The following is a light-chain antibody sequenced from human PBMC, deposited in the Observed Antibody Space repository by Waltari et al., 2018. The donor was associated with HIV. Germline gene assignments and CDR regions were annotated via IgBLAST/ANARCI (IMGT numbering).Light chain of an antibody. CDR2: ENN. CDR1: SGPIASNY. J-gene: IGLJ2*01. V-gene: IGLV6-57*04. Sequence: NFILTQPPSVSESPAKTVTISCTRSSGPIASNYVQWYQQRPGGAPPTLLYENNQRPSGVPERFSGSIDSSSNSASLTISGLKTDNEADYYCQSYFASNDVIFGGGTTLTVL. CDR3: QSYFASNDVI.